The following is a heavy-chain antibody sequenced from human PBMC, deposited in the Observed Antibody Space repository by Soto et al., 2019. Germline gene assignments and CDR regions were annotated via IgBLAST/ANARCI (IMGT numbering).Heavy chain of an antibody. CDR1: GFTFSDYY. V-gene: IGHV3-11*06. J-gene: IGHJ3*02. Sequence: PVGSLTLSCAASGFTFSDYYMSWIRQAPGKGLEWVSYISSSSSYTNYADSVKGRFTISRDSAKNSLYLQMNSLRAEDTAVYYCARGVWELLGAFDIWGQGTMVTVSS. D-gene: IGHD1-26*01. CDR3: ARGVWELLGAFDI. CDR2: ISSSSSYT.